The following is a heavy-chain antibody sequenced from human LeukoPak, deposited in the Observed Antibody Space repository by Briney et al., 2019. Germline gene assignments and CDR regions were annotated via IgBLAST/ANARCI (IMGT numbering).Heavy chain of an antibody. CDR2: IRFDGGDK. V-gene: IGHV3-30*02. Sequence: GGSLRLSCVASGFSFRSYGMHWVRQAPGKGLEWVAFIRFDGGDKYYYGDFLKGRFTISRDNPKNTLYLQMNSLRVEDTAMYYCARGEPVSWGQGTLVTVSS. CDR3: ARGEPVS. J-gene: IGHJ5*02. CDR1: GFSFRSYG.